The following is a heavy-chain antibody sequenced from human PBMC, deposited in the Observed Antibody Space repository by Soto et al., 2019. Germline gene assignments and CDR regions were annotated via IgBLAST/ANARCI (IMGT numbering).Heavy chain of an antibody. Sequence: QVQLVESGGGVVQPGRSLRLSCAASGFTFSSYAMHWVRQAPGKGLEWVAVISYDGSNKYYADSVKGRFTISRDNSKNTLYLQMNSLRAEDTAVYYCARGYYGSGRSAADYWGQGTLVTVSS. CDR1: GFTFSSYA. CDR3: ARGYYGSGRSAADY. J-gene: IGHJ4*02. CDR2: ISYDGSNK. V-gene: IGHV3-30-3*01. D-gene: IGHD3-10*01.